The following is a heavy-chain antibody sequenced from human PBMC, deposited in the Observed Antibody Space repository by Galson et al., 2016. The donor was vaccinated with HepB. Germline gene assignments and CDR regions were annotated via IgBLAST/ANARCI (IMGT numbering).Heavy chain of an antibody. CDR3: ARGDGYNFH. J-gene: IGHJ4*02. D-gene: IGHD5-24*01. CDR1: GGSISSYY. CDR2: IYYSGST. V-gene: IGHV4-59*01. Sequence: ETLSLTCTVSGGSISSYYWSWIRPPPGKGLEWIGYIYYSGSTNYNPSLKSRVTISVDTSKNQFSLKLSSVTAADTAVYYCARGDGYNFHWGQGTLVTVSS.